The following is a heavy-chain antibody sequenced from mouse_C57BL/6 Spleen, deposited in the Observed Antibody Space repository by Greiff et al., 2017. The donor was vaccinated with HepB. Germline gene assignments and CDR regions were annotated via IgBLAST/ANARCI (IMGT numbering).Heavy chain of an antibody. CDR3: ARGYYGSSYEKYYAMDY. CDR2: ISSGSSTI. CDR1: GFTFSDYG. J-gene: IGHJ4*01. D-gene: IGHD1-1*01. V-gene: IGHV5-17*01. Sequence: EVKLMESGGGLVKPGGSLKLSCAASGFTFSDYGMHWVRQAPEKGLEWVAYISSGSSTIYYADTVKGRFTISRDNAKNTLFLQMTSLRSEDTAMYYCARGYYGSSYEKYYAMDYWGQGTSVTVSS.